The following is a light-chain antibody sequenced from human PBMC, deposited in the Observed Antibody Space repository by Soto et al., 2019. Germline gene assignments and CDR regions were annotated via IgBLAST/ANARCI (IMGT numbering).Light chain of an antibody. CDR2: GAS. Sequence: IPMTQSPSSLSASVGDRVTITCQASQDISNFLNWYQLKPGKAPKLLIYGASNLETGVPSRFSGSGSDTDFSFTISSLQPEDIATYYCQQYDNLPLTFGGGTKVEIK. CDR3: QQYDNLPLT. J-gene: IGKJ4*01. CDR1: QDISNF. V-gene: IGKV1-33*01.